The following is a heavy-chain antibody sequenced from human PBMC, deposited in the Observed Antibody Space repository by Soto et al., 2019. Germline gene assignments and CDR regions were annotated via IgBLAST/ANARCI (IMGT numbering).Heavy chain of an antibody. Sequence: EVQLVESGGGLVQPGGSLRLSCAASGFTFSSYWMYWVRQAPGKGVVWVSRTNSDGSDTSYADSVKGRFTISRDNAKNTLYPQMNSLSAEDTAVYYCARDRGWSLFDYWGQGTLVTVSS. D-gene: IGHD6-19*01. CDR1: GFTFSSYW. J-gene: IGHJ4*02. CDR3: ARDRGWSLFDY. CDR2: TNSDGSDT. V-gene: IGHV3-74*01.